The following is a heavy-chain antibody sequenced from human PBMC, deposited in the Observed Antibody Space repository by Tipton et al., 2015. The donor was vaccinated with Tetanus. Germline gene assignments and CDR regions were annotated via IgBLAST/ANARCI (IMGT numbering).Heavy chain of an antibody. Sequence: QLVQSGPEVKKPGASVKVSCKASGYTFTSHAINWMRRAPGQGFDWMGWINTNTGNPTYTQGFTGRFVFSLDTSVSTAFLQISSLTAEDTAVYYCARDRSSAMDYWGQGTLVTVSS. D-gene: IGHD5-18*01. V-gene: IGHV7-4-1*02. CDR3: ARDRSSAMDY. CDR1: GYTFTSHA. CDR2: INTNTGNP. J-gene: IGHJ4*02.